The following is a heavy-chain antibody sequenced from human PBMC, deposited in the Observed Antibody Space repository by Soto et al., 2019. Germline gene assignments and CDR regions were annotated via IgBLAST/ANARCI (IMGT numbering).Heavy chain of an antibody. CDR3: ARALGSWSDRFDP. V-gene: IGHV1-46*01. Sequence: ASVKVSCKASGYSFTSYYMHWVRQAPGQGLEWMGIINPSGGSTSYAQKFQGRVTMTRDTSTSTVYMELSSLRSEDTAMYYCARALGSWSDRFDPWGQGTLVTVSS. CDR1: GYSFTSYY. D-gene: IGHD2-2*03. J-gene: IGHJ5*02. CDR2: INPSGGST.